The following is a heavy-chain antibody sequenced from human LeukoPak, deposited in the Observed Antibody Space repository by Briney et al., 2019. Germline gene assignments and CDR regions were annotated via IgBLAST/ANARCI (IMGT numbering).Heavy chain of an antibody. CDR3: VRSGYDYDWFDP. CDR2: IIAILDTA. J-gene: IGHJ5*02. V-gene: IGHV1-69*08. CDR1: GGSLSDYS. Sequence: SVKVSCKASGGSLSDYSISWVRQAPGQGLEWMGRIIAILDTAHYAQKFQGRFTITADKSTTTVYMELSSLRSDDTAVYYCVRSGYDYDWFDPWGQGTLVTVSS. D-gene: IGHD5-12*01.